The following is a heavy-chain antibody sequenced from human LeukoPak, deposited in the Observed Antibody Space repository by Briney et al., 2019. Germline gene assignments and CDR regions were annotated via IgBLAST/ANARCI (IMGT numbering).Heavy chain of an antibody. CDR2: IRYDGSNK. CDR3: ARDRGANYYGSLHLFDY. Sequence: GGSLRLSCAASGFTFSSYGMYWVRQAPGKGLEWVAFIRYDGSNKYYADSVKGRFTVSRDNSKNSLYLQMNSLRAEDTAVYYCARDRGANYYGSLHLFDYWGQGTLVTVSS. J-gene: IGHJ4*02. D-gene: IGHD3-10*01. CDR1: GFTFSSYG. V-gene: IGHV3-30*02.